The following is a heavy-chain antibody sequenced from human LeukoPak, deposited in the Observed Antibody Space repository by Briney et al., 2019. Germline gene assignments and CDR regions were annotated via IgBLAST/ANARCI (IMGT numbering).Heavy chain of an antibody. CDR1: GGTFSSYA. V-gene: IGHV1-69*05. D-gene: IGHD5-24*01. J-gene: IGHJ4*02. CDR3: ARDRSEMATTRTFDY. CDR2: IIPIFGTA. Sequence: SVKVSRKASGGTFSSYANSWVRQAPGQGLEWMGGIIPIFGTANYAQKFQGRVTITTDESTSTAYMELSSLRSEDTAVYYCARDRSEMATTRTFDYWGRGTLVTVSS.